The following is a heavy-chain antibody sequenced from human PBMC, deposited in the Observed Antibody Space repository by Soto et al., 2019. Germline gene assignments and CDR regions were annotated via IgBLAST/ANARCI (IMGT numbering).Heavy chain of an antibody. D-gene: IGHD3-9*01. CDR3: GKAGGSEIRYFDWPEVGV. V-gene: IGHV3-30*18. CDR1: GFSFCNYG. Sequence: QVHVVESGGGVVQPGTSLRLSCTASGFSFCNYGFAWIRQAPGKGLEWVAGVTYDSSEKYYADSVKGRFTISRDNSKNTVSLKMDSLQHNDSAHHYAGKAGGSEIRYFDWPEVGVWGQGTLVTVSS. CDR2: VTYDSSEK. J-gene: IGHJ4*02.